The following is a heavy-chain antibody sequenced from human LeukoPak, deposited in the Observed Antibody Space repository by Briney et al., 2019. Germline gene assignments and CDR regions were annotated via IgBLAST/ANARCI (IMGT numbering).Heavy chain of an antibody. CDR2: ISSSSSTI. D-gene: IGHD1-26*01. J-gene: IGHJ4*02. CDR3: ARDSRSYFSY. V-gene: IGHV3-48*04. Sequence: PGVSLRLSCAASGFTFSSYSMNWVRQAPGKGREGVSYISSSSSTIYYAGSVKGRFTISRDNAKNSLYLQMNSLRAEDTAVYYCARDSRSYFSYWGQGTLVTVSS. CDR1: GFTFSSYS.